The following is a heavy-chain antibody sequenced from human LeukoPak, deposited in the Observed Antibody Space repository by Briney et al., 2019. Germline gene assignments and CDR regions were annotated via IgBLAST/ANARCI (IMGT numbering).Heavy chain of an antibody. V-gene: IGHV1-2*02. CDR2: INPNRGDT. D-gene: IGHD2-15*01. CDR1: GYIFTGYY. Sequence: ASVKVSCKASGYIFTGYYIHWVRQAPGQGLEWMGWINPNRGDTHYAPKFQGRVTVTRDTSTSTGYMELSRLRSDDTAVYYCARDSFFGDFTGGGFDLWGQGTIVTVSS. CDR3: ARDSFFGDFTGGGFDL. J-gene: IGHJ3*01.